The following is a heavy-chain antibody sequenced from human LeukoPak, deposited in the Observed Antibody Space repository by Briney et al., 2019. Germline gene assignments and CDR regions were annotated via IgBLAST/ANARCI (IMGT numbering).Heavy chain of an antibody. D-gene: IGHD6-19*01. CDR1: GGSFSGYY. CDR2: INHSGST. CDR3: ARADLASEIAVAGKSFDY. Sequence: SETLSLTCAVYGGSFSGYYWSWIRQPPGKGLEWIGEINHSGSTNYNPSLKSRVTISVDTSKNQFSLKLSSVTAADTAVYYCARADLASEIAVAGKSFDYWGQGTLVTVSS. V-gene: IGHV4-34*01. J-gene: IGHJ4*02.